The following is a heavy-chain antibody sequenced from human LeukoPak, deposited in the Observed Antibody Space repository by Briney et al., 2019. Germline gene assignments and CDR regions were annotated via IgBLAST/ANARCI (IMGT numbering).Heavy chain of an antibody. Sequence: GGTLRLSCVVSGLSFSTFGMSWVRHAPGKGLEWVSRIYGSVGTTQYADSVKGRFTISRDKSNNMLYLQMNSLRAEDTAVYYCAKDSILGDGFWDFDHWGQGTLVTVSS. CDR3: AKDSILGDGFWDFDH. D-gene: IGHD3/OR15-3a*01. CDR1: GLSFSTFG. V-gene: IGHV3-23*01. CDR2: IYGSVGTT. J-gene: IGHJ4*02.